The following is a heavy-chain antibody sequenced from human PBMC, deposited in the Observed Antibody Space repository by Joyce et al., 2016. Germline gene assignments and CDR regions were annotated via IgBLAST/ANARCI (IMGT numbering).Heavy chain of an antibody. Sequence: QVQLVESGGGVGQPGRFLTLSCAASGFSFSQFSRVWIRQAPGKGLEWAAVISSDGSNKYYADSAKGRFIISRDNSKNTLNLQMTGLRSDDTGVYYCARGTTVTRMGNWFDPWGQGTLVTVSS. CDR3: ARGTTVTRMGNWFDP. CDR1: GFSFSQFS. CDR2: ISSDGSNK. J-gene: IGHJ5*02. V-gene: IGHV3-30-3*01. D-gene: IGHD4-17*01.